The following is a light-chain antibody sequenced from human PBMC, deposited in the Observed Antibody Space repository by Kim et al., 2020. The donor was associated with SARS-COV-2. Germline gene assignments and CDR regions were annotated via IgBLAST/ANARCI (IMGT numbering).Light chain of an antibody. CDR2: SGS. J-gene: IGKJ4*01. Sequence: DIVMTQSPLSLPVTPGEPAPISCRSSQSLLHSNGYNYLDWYLQKPGQSPQLLIYSGSNRAYGVPDRFSGSGSGTDFTLKISRVEAEDVGVYYCMQALQTPLTFGGGTKVDIK. V-gene: IGKV2-28*01. CDR3: MQALQTPLT. CDR1: QSLLHSNGYNY.